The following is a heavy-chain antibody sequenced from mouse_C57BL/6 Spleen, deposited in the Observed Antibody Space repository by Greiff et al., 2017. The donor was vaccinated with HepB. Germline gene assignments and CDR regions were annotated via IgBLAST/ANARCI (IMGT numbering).Heavy chain of an antibody. D-gene: IGHD1-1*01. CDR3: ARDAGGYYYLDY. CDR1: GYSITSGYD. CDR2: ISYSGST. V-gene: IGHV3-1*01. Sequence: VQLQQSGPGMVKPSQSLSLTCTVTGYSITSGYDWHWIRHFPGNKLEWMGYISYSGSTNYNPSLKSRISITHDTSKNHFFLKLNSVTTEDTATYYCARDAGGYYYLDYWGQGTTLTVSS. J-gene: IGHJ2*01.